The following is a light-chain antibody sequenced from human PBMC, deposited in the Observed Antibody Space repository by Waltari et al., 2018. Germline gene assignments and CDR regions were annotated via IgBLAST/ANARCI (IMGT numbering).Light chain of an antibody. CDR1: SSDVGSYNL. CDR3: CSYAGSPYV. J-gene: IGLJ1*01. Sequence: QSALTQPASVSGSPGQSITISCTGTSSDVGSYNLVSWYQQHPGKAPKLMIYEVSKRPSGGSNRFSGSKSGNTASLTISGLQAEDEADYYCCSYAGSPYVFGTGTKVTVL. V-gene: IGLV2-23*02. CDR2: EVS.